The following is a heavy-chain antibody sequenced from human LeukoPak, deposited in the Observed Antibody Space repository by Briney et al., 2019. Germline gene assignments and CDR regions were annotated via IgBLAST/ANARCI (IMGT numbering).Heavy chain of an antibody. Sequence: SETLSLTCTVSGASLTTYHWTWIRQPPGRRLEWIGYLFNTGSTKYNPSLASRVAILSGTSKNQFSLKMTSVSAADTAVYYRARGHLGLQDWAQGTLVTVSS. CDR1: GASLTTYH. D-gene: IGHD7-27*01. V-gene: IGHV4-59*01. CDR2: LFNTGST. CDR3: ARGHLGLQD. J-gene: IGHJ4*02.